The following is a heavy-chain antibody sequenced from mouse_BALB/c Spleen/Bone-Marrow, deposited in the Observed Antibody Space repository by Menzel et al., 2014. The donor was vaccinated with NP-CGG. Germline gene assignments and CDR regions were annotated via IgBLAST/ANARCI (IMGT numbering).Heavy chain of an antibody. J-gene: IGHJ2*01. V-gene: IGHV1S22*01. Sequence: LQQPGSELVMPGASVKLSCKASGYPFTSYWMHWVKQRHGQGLEWIGNIYPGSGSTNYDEKFKSKGTLTVDTSSSTAYMHLSSLTSEDSAVYYCTRSGDEDYFDYWGQGTTLTVSS. CDR1: GYPFTSYW. CDR2: IYPGSGST. D-gene: IGHD3-1*01. CDR3: TRSGDEDYFDY.